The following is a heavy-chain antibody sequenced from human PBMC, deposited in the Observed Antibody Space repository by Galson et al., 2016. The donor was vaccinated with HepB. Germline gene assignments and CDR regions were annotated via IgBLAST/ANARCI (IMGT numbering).Heavy chain of an antibody. V-gene: IGHV3-74*01. J-gene: IGHJ3*02. Sequence: SLRLSCAASGFSFRSYWMHWVRQAPGKGPLWVARISWDASSTNYADSVKGRFTISGDNAQNTLYLQMSSLRAEDTAIYYCAREDPYLDAFDIWGRGTMVTVSS. CDR2: ISWDASST. D-gene: IGHD2-21*01. CDR3: AREDPYLDAFDI. CDR1: GFSFRSYW.